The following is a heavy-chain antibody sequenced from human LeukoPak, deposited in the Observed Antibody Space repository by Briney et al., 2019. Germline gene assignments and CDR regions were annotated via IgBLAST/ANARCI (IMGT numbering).Heavy chain of an antibody. Sequence: SETLSLTCTVSGGSISSGDYYWSWIRQPPGKGLEWIGYIYYSGSTYYNPSLKSRVTISVDTSKNQFSLKPSSVTAADTAVYYCASLTFGYSYANFDYWGQGTLVTVSS. CDR3: ASLTFGYSYANFDY. D-gene: IGHD5-18*01. V-gene: IGHV4-30-4*01. CDR1: GGSISSGDYY. CDR2: IYYSGST. J-gene: IGHJ4*02.